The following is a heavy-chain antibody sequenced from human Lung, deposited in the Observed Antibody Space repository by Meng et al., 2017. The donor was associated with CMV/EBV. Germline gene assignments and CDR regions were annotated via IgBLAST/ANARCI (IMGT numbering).Heavy chain of an antibody. CDR3: ARDRCSSTSCYFGSYYYGMDV. D-gene: IGHD2-2*01. J-gene: IGHJ6*02. Sequence: SXTXSLXFTVSGGSISNGGYYWSWIRQHPGKGLEWIGYIYYSGSTYYNPSLKSRVTISVDTSKNQFSLKLSSVSAADTAVYYCARDRCSSTSCYFGSYYYGMDVXGQGXTVTVSS. CDR1: GGSISNGGYY. CDR2: IYYSGST. V-gene: IGHV4-31*03.